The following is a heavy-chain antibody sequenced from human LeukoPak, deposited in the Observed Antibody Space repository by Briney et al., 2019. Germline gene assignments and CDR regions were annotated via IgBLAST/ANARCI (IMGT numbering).Heavy chain of an antibody. D-gene: IGHD3-10*01. CDR1: GGSISSSSYY. CDR3: ARMSQIGRDY. J-gene: IGHJ4*02. Sequence: SETLSLTCTVSGGSISSSSYYWGWMRQPPGKGLEWIGSIYYSGSTYYNPSLKSRVTISVDTSKNQFSLKLSSVTAAGTAVYYCARMSQIGRDYWGQGTLVTVSS. CDR2: IYYSGST. V-gene: IGHV4-39*01.